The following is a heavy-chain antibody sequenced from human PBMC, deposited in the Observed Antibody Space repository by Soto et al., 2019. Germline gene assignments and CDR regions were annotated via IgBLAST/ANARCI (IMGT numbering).Heavy chain of an antibody. CDR3: VSSGSRGIAGFDS. V-gene: IGHV4-30-2*01. CDR2: IYHGST. D-gene: IGHD3-22*01. CDR1: GGSISSGGYS. Sequence: QLQLQESGSGLVKASQTLSLTCAVSGGSISSGGYSWSWIRQPPGKGLEWIGYIYHGSTYYNPSLKSRVTISIDRPKKQFSLKLSSVTAADTAVYYCVSSGSRGIAGFDSWGQGTMVTVSS. J-gene: IGHJ3*02.